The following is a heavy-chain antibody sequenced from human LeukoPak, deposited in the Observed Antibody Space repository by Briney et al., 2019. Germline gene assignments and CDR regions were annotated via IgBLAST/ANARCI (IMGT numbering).Heavy chain of an antibody. CDR3: ARDTADRTSSAFDI. Sequence: GGSLRLSCAASGFTFSSYEMNWVRQAPGKGLEWVSYISSSGSTIYYADSVKGRFTISRDNAKNSLYLQMNSLRAEDTAVYYCARDTADRTSSAFDIWGQGIMVTVSS. J-gene: IGHJ3*02. CDR1: GFTFSSYE. CDR2: ISSSGSTI. V-gene: IGHV3-48*03. D-gene: IGHD1-14*01.